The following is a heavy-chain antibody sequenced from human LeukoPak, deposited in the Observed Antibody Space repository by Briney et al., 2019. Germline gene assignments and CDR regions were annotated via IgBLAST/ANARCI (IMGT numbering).Heavy chain of an antibody. V-gene: IGHV1-2*02. CDR2: NNPNSGGT. D-gene: IGHD4-17*01. Sequence: GASVKVSCKASGYTFTGYYMHWVRQAPGQGLEWMGWNNPNSGGTNYAQKFQGRVTMTRDTSISTAYMELSRLRSDDTAVYYCARDFGRAYGDKFDYWGQGTLVTVSS. J-gene: IGHJ4*02. CDR1: GYTFTGYY. CDR3: ARDFGRAYGDKFDY.